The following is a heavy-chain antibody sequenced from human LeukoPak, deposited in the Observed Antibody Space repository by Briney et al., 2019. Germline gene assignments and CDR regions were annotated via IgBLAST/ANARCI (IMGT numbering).Heavy chain of an antibody. V-gene: IGHV3-23*01. J-gene: IGHJ4*02. Sequence: GGSLRLSCAASGFTFSSYGMSWVRQAAGKGLEWVSAISGSGGSTYYADSVKGRFTISRDNSKNTPYLQMNSLRAEDTAVYYCAKEGDTATIVSGYNSYWGQGTLVTVSS. CDR1: GFTFSSYG. CDR3: AKEGDTATIVSGYNSY. D-gene: IGHD5-18*01. CDR2: ISGSGGST.